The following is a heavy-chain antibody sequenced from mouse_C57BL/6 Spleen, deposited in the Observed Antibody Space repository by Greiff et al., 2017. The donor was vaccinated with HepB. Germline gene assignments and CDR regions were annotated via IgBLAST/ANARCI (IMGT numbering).Heavy chain of an antibody. CDR3: AREGNWSPFAY. CDR2: FYPGDGDT. J-gene: IGHJ3*01. V-gene: IGHV1-82*01. CDR1: GYAFSSSW. Sequence: QVQLKESGPELVKPGASVKISCKASGYAFSSSWMNWVKQRPGKGLEWIGRFYPGDGDTNYNGKFKGKATLTADKSSSTAYMQLSSLTSEDSAVYFCAREGNWSPFAYWGQGTLVTVSA. D-gene: IGHD4-1*01.